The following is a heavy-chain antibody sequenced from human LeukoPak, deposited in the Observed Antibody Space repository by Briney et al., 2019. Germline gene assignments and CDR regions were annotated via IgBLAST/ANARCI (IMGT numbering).Heavy chain of an antibody. J-gene: IGHJ4*02. CDR1: GGTFSNYA. Sequence: SVKVSCKASGGTFSNYAISWVRQAPGQGLEWMGGIIPIFGTANYAQKFQGRVTITTDESTSTAYMELSSLRSEDTAVYYCARFIGGNRRYFDYWGQGTLVTVSS. D-gene: IGHD4-23*01. CDR2: IIPIFGTA. V-gene: IGHV1-69*05. CDR3: ARFIGGNRRYFDY.